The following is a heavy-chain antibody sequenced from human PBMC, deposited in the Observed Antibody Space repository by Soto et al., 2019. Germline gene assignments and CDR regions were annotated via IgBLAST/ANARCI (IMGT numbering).Heavy chain of an antibody. CDR2: ISHDGTNK. CDR1: GFPFSSYA. D-gene: IGHD3-16*01. V-gene: IGHV3-30-3*01. CDR3: ARVLGDSGRDYFDP. Sequence: QVQLVESGGGVVQPGTSLRLSCAASGFPFSSYAIHWVRQAPGKGLEWVAVISHDGTNKYYADSVKGRFTISRDNSKKALYVQMNSRSDEDTAMYYCARVLGDSGRDYFDPWGQGTLVTDSS. J-gene: IGHJ4*02.